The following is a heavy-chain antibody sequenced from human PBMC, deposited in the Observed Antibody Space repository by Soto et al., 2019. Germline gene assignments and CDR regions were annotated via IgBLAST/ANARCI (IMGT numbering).Heavy chain of an antibody. D-gene: IGHD2-15*01. Sequence: GGSLRLSCAASGFTFSSYGMHWVRQAPGKGLEWVAVIWYDGSNKYYADSVKGRFTISRDNSKNTLYLQMNSLRAEDTAVYYCARDEWGLGYCSGGSCYSLNLWGQGTLVTVSS. CDR1: GFTFSSYG. J-gene: IGHJ5*02. CDR3: ARDEWGLGYCSGGSCYSLNL. V-gene: IGHV3-33*01. CDR2: IWYDGSNK.